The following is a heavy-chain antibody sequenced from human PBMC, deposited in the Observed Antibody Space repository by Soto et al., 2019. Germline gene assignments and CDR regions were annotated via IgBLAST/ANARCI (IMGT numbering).Heavy chain of an antibody. CDR2: IDPSDSYP. Sequence: GESLKISCKGSGYSFTSYWISWVRQMPGKGLEWMGRIDPSDSYPNYSPSFQGHVTISADKSISTAYLQWSSLKASDTAMYYCARPDYYGSGSYYDRIYYYGMDVWGQGTTVTVSS. CDR3: ARPDYYGSGSYYDRIYYYGMDV. V-gene: IGHV5-10-1*01. J-gene: IGHJ6*02. CDR1: GYSFTSYW. D-gene: IGHD3-10*01.